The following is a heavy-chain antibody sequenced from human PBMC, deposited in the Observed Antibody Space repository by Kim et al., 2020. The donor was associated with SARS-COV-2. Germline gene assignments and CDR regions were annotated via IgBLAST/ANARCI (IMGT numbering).Heavy chain of an antibody. CDR3: ARLSGGEYYDSSGYIRSHAFDI. V-gene: IGHV5-51*01. J-gene: IGHJ3*02. CDR1: GYSFTSYW. CDR2: IYPGDSDT. Sequence: GESLKISCKGSGYSFTSYWIGWVRQMPGKGLEWMGIIYPGDSDTRYSPSFQGQVTISADKSISTAYLQWSSLKASDTAMYYCARLSGGEYYDSSGYIRSHAFDIWGQGTMVTVSS. D-gene: IGHD3-22*01.